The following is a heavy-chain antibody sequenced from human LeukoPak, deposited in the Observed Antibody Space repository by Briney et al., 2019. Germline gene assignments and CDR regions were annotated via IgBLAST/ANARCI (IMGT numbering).Heavy chain of an antibody. Sequence: GASVKVSCKASGYTFTGYYTHWVRQAPGQGLEWMGRVDPNSGGTNLAQKFLGRVTMARDTSISTAYMELSRLRSDDTAVYYCAKDPSLDYFDYWGQGTLVTVSS. J-gene: IGHJ4*02. CDR2: VDPNSGGT. CDR3: AKDPSLDYFDY. CDR1: GYTFTGYY. V-gene: IGHV1-2*06.